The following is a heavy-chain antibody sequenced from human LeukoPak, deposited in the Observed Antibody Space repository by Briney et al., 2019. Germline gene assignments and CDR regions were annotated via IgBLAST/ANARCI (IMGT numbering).Heavy chain of an antibody. Sequence: ASVKVSCKASGGSLKNFAISWVRHAPGQGPEWMGGFNHIYGTTNYAQKFQGRVTITVDDSTNIAYLDLSSLRSDDTALYYCARRAEWFSWTRLDAFDIWGQGTMVTVSS. J-gene: IGHJ3*02. V-gene: IGHV1-69*13. CDR1: GGSLKNFA. CDR2: FNHIYGTT. CDR3: ARRAEWFSWTRLDAFDI. D-gene: IGHD3-3*01.